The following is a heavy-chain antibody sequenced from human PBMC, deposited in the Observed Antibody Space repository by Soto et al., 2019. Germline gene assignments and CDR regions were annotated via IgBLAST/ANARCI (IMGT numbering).Heavy chain of an antibody. Sequence: PSETLSLTCAVSGGSISSSNWWSWLRPPPGKGLEWIGEIYHSGSTNYNPSLKSRVTISVDKSKNQFSLKLSSVTAADTAVYYCASLTGYCSGGSCYGFSREFDYWGQGTLVTVSS. J-gene: IGHJ4*02. CDR1: GGSISSSNW. CDR2: IYHSGST. V-gene: IGHV4-4*02. D-gene: IGHD2-15*01. CDR3: ASLTGYCSGGSCYGFSREFDY.